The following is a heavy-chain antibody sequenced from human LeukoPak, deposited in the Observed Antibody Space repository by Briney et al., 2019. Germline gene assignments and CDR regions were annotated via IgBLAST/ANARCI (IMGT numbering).Heavy chain of an antibody. CDR3: AKRSLSAWYFDL. CDR2: VSWNSGSI. Sequence: GGSLRLSCAASGFTFDNYAMHWVRQAPGKGPERVAGVSWNSGSIGYADSVRGRFTVSRDNAKNSLYLQMNSLRAEDTAFYYCAKRSLSAWYFDLWGRGALVTVSS. J-gene: IGHJ2*01. CDR1: GFTFDNYA. V-gene: IGHV3-9*01.